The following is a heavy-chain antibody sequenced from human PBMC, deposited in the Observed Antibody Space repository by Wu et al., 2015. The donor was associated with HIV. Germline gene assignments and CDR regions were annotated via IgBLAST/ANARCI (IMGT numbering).Heavy chain of an antibody. D-gene: IGHD3-22*01. J-gene: IGHJ4*02. CDR1: GYTFTGYY. V-gene: IGHV1-2*02. Sequence: QVQLVQSGAEVKKPGASVKVSCKASGYTFTGYYMHWVRQAPGQGLEWMGWINPNSGGTNYAQKFRGRVTMTRDTSISTAYMELSRLRSDDTAVYYCARVAGYYDSSGYYPSLTPDYWGQGTLVTVSS. CDR3: ARVAGYYDSSGYYPSLTPDY. CDR2: INPNSGGT.